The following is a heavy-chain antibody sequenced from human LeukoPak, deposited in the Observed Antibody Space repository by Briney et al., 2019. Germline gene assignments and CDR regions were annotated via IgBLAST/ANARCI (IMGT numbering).Heavy chain of an antibody. J-gene: IGHJ4*02. CDR2: INPNSGGT. CDR3: ARDLSTVTPRFSRSDY. D-gene: IGHD4-11*01. Sequence: GASVKVSCKASGYTFPGYYMHWVRQAPGQGLEWMGRINPNSGGTNYAQKFQGRVTMTRDTSISTAYMELSRLRSDDTALYYCARDLSTVTPRFSRSDYWGQGTLVTVSS. CDR1: GYTFPGYY. V-gene: IGHV1-2*06.